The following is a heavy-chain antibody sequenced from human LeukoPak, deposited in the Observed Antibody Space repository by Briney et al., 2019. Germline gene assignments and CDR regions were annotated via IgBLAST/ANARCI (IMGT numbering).Heavy chain of an antibody. CDR1: EFSVGSNY. J-gene: IGHJ4*02. Sequence: GGSLRLSCAASEFSVGSNYMTWVRQAPGKGLEWVSLIYSGGSTYYADSVKGRFTISRDDSKNTLYLQMNSLRAEDTAVYYCAKDMDIVVVVAAYTFDYWGQGTLVTVSS. D-gene: IGHD2-15*01. V-gene: IGHV3-53*01. CDR3: AKDMDIVVVVAAYTFDY. CDR2: IYSGGST.